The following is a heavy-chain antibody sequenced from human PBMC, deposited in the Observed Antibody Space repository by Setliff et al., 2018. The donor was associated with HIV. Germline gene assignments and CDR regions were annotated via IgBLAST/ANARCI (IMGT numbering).Heavy chain of an antibody. Sequence: GESLKISCKGSGYSFTSYWIGWVRQMPGKGLEWMGMIYPGDSDTRYSPSFQGQVTISADKSISTAYLQWSSLKASDTAMYYCARLLMPRGFSYGSYYYYGMDVWGQGTAVTVSS. CDR2: IYPGDSDT. V-gene: IGHV5-51*01. D-gene: IGHD5-18*01. CDR1: GYSFTSYW. J-gene: IGHJ6*02. CDR3: ARLLMPRGFSYGSYYYYGMDV.